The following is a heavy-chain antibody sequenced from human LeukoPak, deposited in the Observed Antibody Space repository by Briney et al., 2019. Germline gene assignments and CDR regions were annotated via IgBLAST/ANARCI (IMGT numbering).Heavy chain of an antibody. CDR2: ISAYNGNT. CDR3: ARDEIAVAGTTLQKIMDV. J-gene: IGHJ6*03. CDR1: GYTFTSYG. Sequence: GASVKVSCKASGYTFTSYGISWVRQAPGQGLEWMGWISAYNGNTNYAQKLQGRVTMTTDTSTSTAYMELRSLRSDDTAVYYCARDEIAVAGTTLQKIMDVWGKGTTVTVSS. V-gene: IGHV1-18*01. D-gene: IGHD6-19*01.